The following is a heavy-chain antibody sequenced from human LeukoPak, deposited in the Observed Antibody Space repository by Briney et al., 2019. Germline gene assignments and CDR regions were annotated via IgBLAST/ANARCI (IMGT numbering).Heavy chain of an antibody. CDR2: INHSGST. D-gene: IGHD3-22*01. CDR1: GGSFSGYY. J-gene: IGHJ3*02. Sequence: PSETLSLTCAVYGGSFSGYYWSWIRQPPGKGLEWIGEINHSGSTNYNPSLKSRVTISVDTSKNHFSLKLSSVTAADTAVYYCARAPYYDSSGYSAFDIWGQGTMVTVSS. V-gene: IGHV4-34*01. CDR3: ARAPYYDSSGYSAFDI.